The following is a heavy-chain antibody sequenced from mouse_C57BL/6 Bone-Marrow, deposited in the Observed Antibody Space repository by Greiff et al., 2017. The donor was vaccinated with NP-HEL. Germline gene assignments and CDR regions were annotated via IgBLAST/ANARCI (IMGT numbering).Heavy chain of an antibody. V-gene: IGHV1-18*01. CDR3: GRGYDGYTPYYFDY. J-gene: IGHJ2*01. Sequence: EVQLQQSGPELVKPGASVKISCKASGYTFTDYYMHWVKQSPGKSLEWIGDINPNNGGTIYNQKFKGKATLTVDTSSSTAYMELRSLTSEDAAVYYCGRGYDGYTPYYFDYWGQGTTLTVSA. CDR2: INPNNGGT. CDR1: GYTFTDYY. D-gene: IGHD2-3*01.